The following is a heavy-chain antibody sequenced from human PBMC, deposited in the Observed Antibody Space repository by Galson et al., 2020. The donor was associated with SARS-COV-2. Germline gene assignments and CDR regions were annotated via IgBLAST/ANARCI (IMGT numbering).Heavy chain of an antibody. CDR2: IYYSGST. CDR3: ASGSIDYYDSSGYSSGFDY. D-gene: IGHD3-22*01. J-gene: IGHJ4*02. Sequence: ETSETLSLTCTVSGGSISSGDYYWSWIRQPPGKGLEWIGYIYYSGSTYYNPSLTSRVTISVDTSKNQFSLKLSSVTAADTAVYYCASGSIDYYDSSGYSSGFDYWGQGTLVTVSS. V-gene: IGHV4-30-4*01. CDR1: GGSISSGDYY.